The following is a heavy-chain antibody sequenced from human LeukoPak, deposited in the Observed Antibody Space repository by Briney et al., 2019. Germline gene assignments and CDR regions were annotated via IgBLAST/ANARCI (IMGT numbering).Heavy chain of an antibody. Sequence: PGGSLRLSCAASGFTVSSNYMSWVRQAPGKGLEWVSVIYSGGSTYYADSVKGRFTISRDNSKNTLYPQMNSLRAEDTAVYYCARDTAMDAFDIWGQGTMVTVSS. CDR3: ARDTAMDAFDI. CDR1: GFTVSSNY. J-gene: IGHJ3*02. CDR2: IYSGGST. D-gene: IGHD5-18*01. V-gene: IGHV3-53*01.